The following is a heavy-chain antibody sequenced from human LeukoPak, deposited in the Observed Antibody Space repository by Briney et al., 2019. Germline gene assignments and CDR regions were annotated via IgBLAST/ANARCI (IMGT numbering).Heavy chain of an antibody. V-gene: IGHV3-30*03. CDR3: ARDRAWNYFDY. CDR2: ISNDGSRK. J-gene: IGHJ4*02. D-gene: IGHD3-3*01. CDR1: GFTFSRHA. Sequence: PGGSLRLPCAPSGFTFSRHAMHWVRQAPGKGLEWVAIISNDGSRKYYAHSVEGRFTISRDNSKNTLYLQMDSLRAEDTAVYYCARDRAWNYFDYWGQGTLVTVSS.